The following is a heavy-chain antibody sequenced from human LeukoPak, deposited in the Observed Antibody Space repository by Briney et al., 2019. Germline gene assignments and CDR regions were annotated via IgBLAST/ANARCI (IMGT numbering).Heavy chain of an antibody. Sequence: GGSLRLSCAASGFTFSSYGMSWVRQAPGRGLEWGSAISGSGGSTYYADSVKGRFTISRDNSKNTLYLQMNSLRAEDTAVYYCAKMSPRQGDNWFDPWGQGTLVTVSS. CDR3: AKMSPRQGDNWFDP. CDR2: ISGSGGST. V-gene: IGHV3-23*01. D-gene: IGHD1-26*01. J-gene: IGHJ5*02. CDR1: GFTFSSYG.